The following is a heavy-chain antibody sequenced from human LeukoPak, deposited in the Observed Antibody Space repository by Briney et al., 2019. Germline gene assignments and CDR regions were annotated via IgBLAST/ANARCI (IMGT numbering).Heavy chain of an antibody. V-gene: IGHV3-30*04. Sequence: PGRSLRLSCAASGFTFSSYAMHWVRQAPGKGLEWVAVISYDGSNKYYADSVKGRFTISRDNSKNTLHLQMNSLRAEDTAVYYCARPRGYSGYDIGDYWGQGTLVTVSS. CDR3: ARPRGYSGYDIGDY. J-gene: IGHJ4*02. CDR2: ISYDGSNK. CDR1: GFTFSSYA. D-gene: IGHD5-12*01.